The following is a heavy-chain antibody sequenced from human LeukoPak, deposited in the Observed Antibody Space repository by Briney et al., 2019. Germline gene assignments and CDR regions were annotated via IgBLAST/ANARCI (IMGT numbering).Heavy chain of an antibody. Sequence: GASVKVTCKASGGTFSSYAISWVRQAPGQGLEWMGGIIPIFGTANYAQKFQGRVTITADKSTSTAYMELSSLRSEDTAVYYCARDYYDSSGYYKYYFDYWGQGTLVTVSS. J-gene: IGHJ4*02. CDR1: GGTFSSYA. CDR2: IIPIFGTA. V-gene: IGHV1-69*06. D-gene: IGHD3-22*01. CDR3: ARDYYDSSGYYKYYFDY.